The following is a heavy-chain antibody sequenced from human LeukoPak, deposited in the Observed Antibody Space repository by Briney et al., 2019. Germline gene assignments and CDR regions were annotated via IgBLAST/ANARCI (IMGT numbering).Heavy chain of an antibody. Sequence: SETLSLTCAVYGGSFSGYYWSWIRQPPGKGLEWIGEINHSGSTNYNPSLKSRVTISVDTSKNQFSLKLSSVTAADTAVYYCARPRGFSGYYLYFQHWGQGTLVTVSS. CDR2: INHSGST. CDR1: GGSFSGYY. D-gene: IGHD3-22*01. J-gene: IGHJ1*01. V-gene: IGHV4-34*01. CDR3: ARPRGFSGYYLYFQH.